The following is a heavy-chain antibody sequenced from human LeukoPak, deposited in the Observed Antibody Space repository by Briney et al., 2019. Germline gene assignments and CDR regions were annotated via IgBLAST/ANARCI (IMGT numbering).Heavy chain of an antibody. CDR3: ARDMTGPVDY. Sequence: SGGSLRLSCAASGXTFMSNWMHWVRQAPGKGLVWVSRINPDGSYTSYADSVKGRFTISRDNAKNTLYLQMNSLRAEDTAAYYCARDMTGPVDYWGQGTLVTVSS. V-gene: IGHV3-74*01. CDR2: INPDGSYT. CDR1: GXTFMSNW. D-gene: IGHD3-9*01. J-gene: IGHJ4*02.